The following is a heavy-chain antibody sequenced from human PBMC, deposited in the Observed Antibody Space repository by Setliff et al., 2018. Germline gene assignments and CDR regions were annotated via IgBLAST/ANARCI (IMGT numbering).Heavy chain of an antibody. J-gene: IGHJ3*02. D-gene: IGHD3-22*01. CDR2: ISAYNGNT. CDR1: GYTFTSYG. Sequence: ASVKVSCKASGYTFTSYGISWVRQAPGQGLEWMGWISAYNGNTSYAQKLQGRVTMTTDTSTSTAYMELRSLRSDDTAVYYCARELRPGPQAKYYYDSSGYSPFDIWGQGTMVTVSS. V-gene: IGHV1-18*01. CDR3: ARELRPGPQAKYYYDSSGYSPFDI.